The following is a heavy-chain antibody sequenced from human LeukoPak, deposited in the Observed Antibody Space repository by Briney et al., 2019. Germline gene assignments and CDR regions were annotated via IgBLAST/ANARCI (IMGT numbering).Heavy chain of an antibody. CDR3: ARAPIAAAMSPGYYMDV. D-gene: IGHD6-13*01. J-gene: IGHJ6*03. V-gene: IGHV4-61*02. CDR2: IYTSGST. Sequence: SQTLSLTCTVSGGSISSGSYYWSWIRQPAGKGLEWIGRIYTSGSTNYNPSLKSRVTISVDTSKNQFSLKLSSVTAADTAVYYCARAPIAAAMSPGYYMDVWGKGTTVTVS. CDR1: GGSISSGSYY.